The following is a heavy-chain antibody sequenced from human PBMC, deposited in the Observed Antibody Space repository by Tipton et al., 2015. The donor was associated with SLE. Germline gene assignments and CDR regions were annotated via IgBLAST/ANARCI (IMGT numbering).Heavy chain of an antibody. D-gene: IGHD5-24*01. V-gene: IGHV1-2*06. CDR1: GYTFTGYY. J-gene: IGHJ4*02. CDR3: AKDREMATIYHY. Sequence: QVQLVQSGAEVKKPGASVKVSCKASGYTFTGYYIHWVRQAPGQGLEWMGRISPNSGVTNYAQKFQGRVTMTRDTSIRTAYMELTRLRSDDTAVYYCAKDREMATIYHYWGQGTLVSVSS. CDR2: ISPNSGVT.